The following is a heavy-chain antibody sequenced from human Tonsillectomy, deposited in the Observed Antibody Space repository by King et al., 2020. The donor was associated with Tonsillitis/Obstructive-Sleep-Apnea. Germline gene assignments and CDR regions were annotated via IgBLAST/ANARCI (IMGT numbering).Heavy chain of an antibody. CDR2: INTDTGNT. J-gene: IGHJ4*02. CDR3: ARDRGYYGSGNYYGCFDY. CDR1: GYTFTSYA. V-gene: IGHV1-3*04. Sequence: QLVQSGAEVKKPGASVKVYCKASGYTFTSYAMHWVRQAPGERPEWMGWINTDTGNTKHSQKFQGRVTITRDTSASTAYMELSSLRSEDTAVFYCARDRGYYGSGNYYGCFDYWGQGTLVTVSS. D-gene: IGHD3-10*01.